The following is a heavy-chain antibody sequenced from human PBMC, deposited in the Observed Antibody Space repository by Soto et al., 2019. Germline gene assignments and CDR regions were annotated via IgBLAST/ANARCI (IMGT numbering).Heavy chain of an antibody. V-gene: IGHV3-30*18. CDR2: ISYDGINK. J-gene: IGHJ4*02. CDR3: AKPMYNGNDGFFDY. D-gene: IGHD1-1*01. CDR1: GFTFSSYG. Sequence: PGGSLRLSCAASGFTFSSYGMHWVRQAPGKGLEWVAIISYDGINKYYANSVKGRFTISRDNSKNTLYLQMNSLRAEDTAVYYCAKPMYNGNDGFFDYGGQGTLATVCS.